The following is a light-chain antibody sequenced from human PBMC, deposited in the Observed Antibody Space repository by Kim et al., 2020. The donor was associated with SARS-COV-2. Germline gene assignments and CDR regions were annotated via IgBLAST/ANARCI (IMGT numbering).Light chain of an antibody. J-gene: IGLJ3*02. CDR2: NND. CDR3: AAWGDSLTGWV. V-gene: IGLV1-44*01. Sequence: GQRVTISCSGSSSNVGSNPVNWYRQLPGTAHKLLVYNNDQRPSGVPDRFSDSKSGTSASLALSGLQSEDEADYYCAAWGDSLTGWVFGGGTKLTVL. CDR1: SSNVGSNP.